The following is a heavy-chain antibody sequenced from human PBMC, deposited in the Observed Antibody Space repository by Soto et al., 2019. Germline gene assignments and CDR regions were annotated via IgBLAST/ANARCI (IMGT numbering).Heavy chain of an antibody. D-gene: IGHD1-7*01. CDR1: GFTFSYYE. CDR3: ARTLEELFDY. Sequence: SLRLSCAVSGFTFSYYEMNWVRQAPGKGLAWLSYISSRASSSASTIYYADSVKGRCTISRDTAKNSLYLQMNSLRAEATAVYYCARTLEELFDYWGQGTLVTSPQ. CDR2: ISSRASSSASTI. J-gene: IGHJ4*02. V-gene: IGHV3-48*03.